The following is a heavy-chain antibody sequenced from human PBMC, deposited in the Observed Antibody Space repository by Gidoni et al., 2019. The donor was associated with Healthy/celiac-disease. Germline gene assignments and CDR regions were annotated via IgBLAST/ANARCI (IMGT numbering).Heavy chain of an antibody. CDR3: ARGSKASSGWGP. Sequence: KGLEWVAVISYDGSNKYYADSVKGRFTISRDNSKNTLYLQMNSLRAEDTAVDYCARGSKASSGWGPWGQGTLVTVSS. D-gene: IGHD6-19*01. V-gene: IGHV3-30-3*01. J-gene: IGHJ5*02. CDR2: ISYDGSNK.